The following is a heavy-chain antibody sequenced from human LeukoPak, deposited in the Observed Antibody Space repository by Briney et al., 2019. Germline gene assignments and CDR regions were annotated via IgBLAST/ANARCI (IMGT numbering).Heavy chain of an antibody. CDR2: IKQDGSEE. J-gene: IGHJ1*01. V-gene: IGHV3-7*01. CDR1: GFTFSSYW. CDR3: ARLGYGYSSRWSNGGYFQY. D-gene: IGHD6-13*01. Sequence: PGGSLRLSCAASGFTFSSYWMSWVRQAPGKGLEWVANIKQDGSEEYYVDSVKGRFTVSRDNAKNSLYLQMNSLRDDDTALYYRARLGYGYSSRWSNGGYFQYWGQGTLVTVSS.